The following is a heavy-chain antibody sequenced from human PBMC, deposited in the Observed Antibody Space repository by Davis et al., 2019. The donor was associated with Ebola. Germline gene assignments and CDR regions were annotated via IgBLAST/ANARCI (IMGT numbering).Heavy chain of an antibody. CDR3: ARTQYRGNWFDP. CDR1: GFSLSNARMG. J-gene: IGHJ5*02. V-gene: IGHV2-26*01. Sequence: SGPTLVKPTQTLTLTCTVSGFSLSNARMGVSWIRQPPGKALEWLAHIFSNDEKSYSTSLKTRLTISKDTSKNQVVLTMTNMDPVDTATYYCARTQYRGNWFDPWGQGTLVTVSS. D-gene: IGHD1-14*01. CDR2: IFSNDEK.